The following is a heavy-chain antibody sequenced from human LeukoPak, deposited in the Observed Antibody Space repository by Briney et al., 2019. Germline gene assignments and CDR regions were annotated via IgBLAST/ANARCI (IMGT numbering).Heavy chain of an antibody. CDR1: GFTFSSYW. D-gene: IGHD2-21*01. CDR2: IKEDGSEK. V-gene: IGHV3-7*03. Sequence: PGGSLRLSCAASGFTFSSYWMTWVRQAPGKGLEWVANIKEDGSEKYYVDSVKGRFTISKDNAKNTLYLQMNSLRAEDTAVYYCAQDMGCSLFDPWGQGTLVTVSS. J-gene: IGHJ5*02. CDR3: AQDMGCSLFDP.